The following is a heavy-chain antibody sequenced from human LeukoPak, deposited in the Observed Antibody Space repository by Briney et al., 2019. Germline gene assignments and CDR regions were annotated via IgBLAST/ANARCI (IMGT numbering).Heavy chain of an antibody. J-gene: IGHJ4*02. CDR2: IWYDGSNK. D-gene: IGHD3-22*01. CDR1: AFTFSSYG. CDR3: AIAHHYYDSSGLFDY. V-gene: IGHV3-33*01. Sequence: GGSLRLSCAASAFTFSSYGMHWVRQAPGKGLEWVAVIWYDGSNKYYADSVKGRFTISRDNSKNTLYLQMNSLRAEDTAVYYCAIAHHYYDSSGLFDYWGQGTLVTVSS.